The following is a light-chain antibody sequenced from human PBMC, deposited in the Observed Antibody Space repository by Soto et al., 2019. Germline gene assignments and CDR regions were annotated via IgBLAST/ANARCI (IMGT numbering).Light chain of an antibody. CDR3: QQSYSTPIT. CDR2: AAS. V-gene: IGKV1-39*01. J-gene: IGKJ5*01. CDR1: QGISTY. Sequence: DIQMTQSPSSLSASVGDRVTITCRASQGISTYLSWYQQKPGKAPEFLIYAASSLQRGVPSRFSGSGSGTDFTLTISSLQPEDFATHYCQQSYSTPITFGQGTRLEIK.